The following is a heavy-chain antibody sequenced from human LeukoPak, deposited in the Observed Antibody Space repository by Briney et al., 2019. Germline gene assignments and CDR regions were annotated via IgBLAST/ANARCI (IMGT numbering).Heavy chain of an antibody. V-gene: IGHV3-48*03. D-gene: IGHD3-22*01. CDR3: ARDLGHYYDTQGRD. CDR1: GFTFSSYE. J-gene: IGHJ4*02. CDR2: ISSSGSTI. Sequence: GGSLRLSCAASGFTFSSYEMNWVPQAPGKGLEWFSYISSSGSTIYYADSVKGRFTISRDNAKNSLYLQMNSLRAEDTAVYYCARDLGHYYDTQGRDWGKGTLVTVSS.